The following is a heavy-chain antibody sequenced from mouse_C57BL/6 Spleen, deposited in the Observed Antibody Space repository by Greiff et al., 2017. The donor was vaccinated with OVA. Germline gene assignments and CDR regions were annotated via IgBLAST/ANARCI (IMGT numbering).Heavy chain of an antibody. CDR1: GYSFTGYY. D-gene: IGHD2-5*01. CDR3: ARSYYSNLAY. CDR2: INPSTGGT. J-gene: IGHJ3*01. V-gene: IGHV1-42*01. Sequence: EVQLQQSGPELVKPGASVKISCKASGYSFTGYYMNWVKQSPEKSLEWIGEINPSTGGTTYNQKFKAKATLTVDKSSSTAYMQLKSLTSEDSAVYYCARSYYSNLAYWGQGTLVTVSA.